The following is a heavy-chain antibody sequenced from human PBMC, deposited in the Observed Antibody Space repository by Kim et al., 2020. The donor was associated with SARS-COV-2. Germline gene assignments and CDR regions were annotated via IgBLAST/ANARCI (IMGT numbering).Heavy chain of an antibody. CDR1: GFTFSSYA. J-gene: IGHJ6*02. D-gene: IGHD6-13*01. Sequence: GVSLRLSCAASGFTFSSYAMSWVRQAPGKGLEWVSAISGSGGSTYYADSVKGRFTISRDNSKNTLYLQMNSLRAEDTAVYYCAKDCGIAAADNYYYYGMDVRGQGTTVTVS. V-gene: IGHV3-23*01. CDR3: AKDCGIAAADNYYYYGMDV. CDR2: ISGSGGST.